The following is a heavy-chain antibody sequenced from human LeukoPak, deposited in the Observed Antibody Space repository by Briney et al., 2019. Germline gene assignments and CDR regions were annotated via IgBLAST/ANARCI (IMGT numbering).Heavy chain of an antibody. D-gene: IGHD3-10*01. CDR3: AVWLAHGELYY. CDR2: ISSSSSYI. Sequence: GGSLRLSWAASGFTFSSYSMNWVRQAPEKGLEWVSPISSSSSYIYYADSVKGRFTISRDNAKNSLYLQMNSLRAEDTAVYYCAVWLAHGELYYWGQGTLVTVSS. CDR1: GFTFSSYS. J-gene: IGHJ4*02. V-gene: IGHV3-21*01.